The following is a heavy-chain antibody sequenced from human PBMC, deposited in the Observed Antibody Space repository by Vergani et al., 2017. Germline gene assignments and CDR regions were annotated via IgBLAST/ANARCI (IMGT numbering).Heavy chain of an antibody. CDR2: IYWNDDK. CDR1: GFSLSNARMG. CDR3: AHSLVLRYFDWLSEYNWFDP. V-gene: IGHV2-5*08. D-gene: IGHD3-9*01. J-gene: IGHJ5*02. Sequence: QVTLKESGPVLVKPTETLTLTCTVSGFSLSNARMGVSWIRQPPGKALEWLALIYWNDDKRYSPSLKSRLTITKDTSKNQVVLTMTNMDPVDTATYYCAHSLVLRYFDWLSEYNWFDPWGQGTLVTVSS.